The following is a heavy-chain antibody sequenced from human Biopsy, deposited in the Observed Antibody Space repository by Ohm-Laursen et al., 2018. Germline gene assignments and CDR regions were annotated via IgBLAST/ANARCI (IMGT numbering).Heavy chain of an antibody. Sequence: SVKVSCNVSGYAVTEFSMHWVRQAPGKGPEWMGGFAPENGKTIYAQKFQGRVTMTEDTSTDTAYMELSSLRSEDTAVYYCAADINVWNVNYWGQGTQVTVSS. V-gene: IGHV1-24*01. J-gene: IGHJ4*02. CDR3: AADINVWNVNY. CDR1: GYAVTEFS. CDR2: FAPENGKT. D-gene: IGHD1-1*01.